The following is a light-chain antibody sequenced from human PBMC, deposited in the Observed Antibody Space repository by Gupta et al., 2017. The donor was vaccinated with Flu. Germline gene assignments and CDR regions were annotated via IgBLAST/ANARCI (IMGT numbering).Light chain of an antibody. J-gene: IGLJ2*01. Sequence: QSVLTQPPSASERPGQRVTISCSGSSSNIGTNYVYCYQQLPEPAPTLPIYTNSQPPAGVTDRFAGSKSGTSASLAISGRRSEDEADYDCAAWDDSLSGPVFGGGTKLTVL. CDR1: SSNIGTNY. CDR2: TNS. CDR3: AAWDDSLSGPV. V-gene: IGLV1-47*01.